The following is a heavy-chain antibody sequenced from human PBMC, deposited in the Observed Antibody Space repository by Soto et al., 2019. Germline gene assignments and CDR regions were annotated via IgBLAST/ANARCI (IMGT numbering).Heavy chain of an antibody. V-gene: IGHV4-34*01. CDR3: ARGVDYGDYNFDY. CDR2: INHSGST. D-gene: IGHD4-17*01. Sequence: ETLSLTCAVYGGSFSGYYWSWIRQPPGKGLEWIGEINHSGSTNYNPSLKSRVTISVDTSKNQFSLKLSSVTAADTAVYYCARGVDYGDYNFDYWGQGTLVTVSS. CDR1: GGSFSGYY. J-gene: IGHJ4*02.